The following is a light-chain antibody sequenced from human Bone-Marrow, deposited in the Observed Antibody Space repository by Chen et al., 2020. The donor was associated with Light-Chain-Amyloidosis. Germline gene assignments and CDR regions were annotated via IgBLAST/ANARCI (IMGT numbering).Light chain of an antibody. J-gene: IGLJ3*02. CDR3: QSYQGSSQGV. Sequence: NFMLTHPHSVLESPGKTVIISCTRSSGSIATNYVQWYQQRPGSSPTTVIYEDDQRPSGVPDRFSDSIDRSSNSASLTISGLKTEDEADYYCQSYQGSSQGVFGGGTKLTVL. V-gene: IGLV6-57*01. CDR1: SGSIATNY. CDR2: EDD.